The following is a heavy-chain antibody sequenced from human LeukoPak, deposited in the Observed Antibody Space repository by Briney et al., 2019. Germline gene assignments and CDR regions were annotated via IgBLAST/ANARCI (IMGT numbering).Heavy chain of an antibody. D-gene: IGHD1-26*01. J-gene: IGHJ4*02. CDR2: IEFSGNT. CDR1: GASINSRAYS. V-gene: IGHV4-39*01. Sequence: PSETLSLTCSVSGASINSRAYSRGWLRQSPEKGLEWIGSIEFSGNTYYNPSVQSRVSISLDTSSNQFSLNLTSVTAADTAAYFLSKTGGWGLNFCSLGQGTLVVVSS. CDR3: SKTGGWGLNFCS.